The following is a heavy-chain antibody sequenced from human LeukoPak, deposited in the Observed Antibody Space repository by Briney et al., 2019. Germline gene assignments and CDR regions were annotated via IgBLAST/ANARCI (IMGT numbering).Heavy chain of an antibody. J-gene: IGHJ4*02. CDR2: IIPILGIA. D-gene: IGHD4-23*01. CDR1: RGTFSSYA. Sequence: SVKVSCKASRGTFSSYAISWVRQAPGQGLEWMGRIIPILGIANYAQKFQGRVTITADKSTSTAYMELSSLRSEDTAVYYCARTTVVTPGYFDYWGQGTLVTVSS. CDR3: ARTTVVTPGYFDY. V-gene: IGHV1-69*04.